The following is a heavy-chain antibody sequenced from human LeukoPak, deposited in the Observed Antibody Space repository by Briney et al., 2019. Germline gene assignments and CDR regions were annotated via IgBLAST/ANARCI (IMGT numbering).Heavy chain of an antibody. CDR2: ISYDGSNK. Sequence: PGGSLRLSCAASGFTFSSYAMHWVRQAPGKGLEWVAVISYDGSNKYYADSVKGRFTISRDNSNNTLYLQMNSLRAEDTAVYYCAGYYYDSSGYVHWGQGTLVTVSS. CDR3: AGYYYDSSGYVH. V-gene: IGHV3-30-3*01. J-gene: IGHJ4*02. D-gene: IGHD3-22*01. CDR1: GFTFSSYA.